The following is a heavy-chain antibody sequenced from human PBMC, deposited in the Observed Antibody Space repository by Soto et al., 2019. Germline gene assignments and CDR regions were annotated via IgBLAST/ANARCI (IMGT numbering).Heavy chain of an antibody. V-gene: IGHV3-33*06. CDR1: GFTFSSYG. Sequence: GGSLRLSCAASGFTFSSYGMHWVRQAPGKGLEWVAVIWYDGSNKYYADSVKGRFTISRDNSKSTLYLQMNSLRAEDTAVYYCGKGRSYYYYYGVDVWGQGTTVTVSS. CDR2: IWYDGSNK. J-gene: IGHJ6*02. CDR3: GKGRSYYYYYGVDV. D-gene: IGHD1-26*01.